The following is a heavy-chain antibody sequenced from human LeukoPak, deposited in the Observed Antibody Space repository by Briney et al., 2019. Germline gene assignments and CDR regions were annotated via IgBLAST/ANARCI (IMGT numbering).Heavy chain of an antibody. Sequence: ASVKVSCKASGYTFTSYGISWVRQAPGQGLEWMGWISAYNGNTNYAQKLQGRVTMTTDTSTSTAYMELRSLRSDDTAVYYCARVGVYDSSGYYSSDASDIWGQGTMVTVSS. D-gene: IGHD3-22*01. CDR2: ISAYNGNT. CDR1: GYTFTSYG. J-gene: IGHJ3*02. V-gene: IGHV1-18*01. CDR3: ARVGVYDSSGYYSSDASDI.